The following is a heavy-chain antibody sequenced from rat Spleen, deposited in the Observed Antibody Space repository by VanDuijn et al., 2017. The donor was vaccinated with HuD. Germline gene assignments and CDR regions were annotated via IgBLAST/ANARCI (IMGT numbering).Heavy chain of an antibody. Sequence: QVPLKESGPGLVQPSQTLSLTCTVSGFSLTSYHVSWVRQSPGKGLEWMGVIWTGGSTAYNSLLKSRLSIRRDTSKSKVFLKKNSQHTEGTATYYCVRANRESYAHFDSWGQGVMVTVSS. CDR1: GFSLTSYH. CDR2: IWTGGST. V-gene: IGHV2-43*01. J-gene: IGHJ2*01. CDR3: VRANRESYAHFDS. D-gene: IGHD1-12*01.